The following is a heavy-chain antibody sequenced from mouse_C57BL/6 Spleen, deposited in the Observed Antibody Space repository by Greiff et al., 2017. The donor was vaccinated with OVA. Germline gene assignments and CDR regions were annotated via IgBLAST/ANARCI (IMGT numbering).Heavy chain of an antibody. V-gene: IGHV1-39*01. D-gene: IGHD1-1*01. CDR2: INPNYGTT. CDR1: GYSFTDYN. Sequence: VQLQQSGPELVKPGASVKISCKASGYSFTDYNMNWVKQSNGKSLEWIGVINPNYGTTSSTQKFKGKATLTVDQSSSTAYMQLNSLTSEDSAVYYCARKYYGSSYDYFDDWGQGTTLTVSS. CDR3: ARKYYGSSYDYFDD. J-gene: IGHJ2*01.